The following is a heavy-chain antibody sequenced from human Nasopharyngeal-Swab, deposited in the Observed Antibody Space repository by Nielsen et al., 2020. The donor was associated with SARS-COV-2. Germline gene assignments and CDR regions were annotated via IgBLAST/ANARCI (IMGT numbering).Heavy chain of an antibody. Sequence: GKGLEWIGYIYDSGNTNYNPILKSRVTISVDTSNNQLSLTLNSVTAADTAVYYCARVRGITMIQGAYYFDNWGQGTLVPSPQ. J-gene: IGHJ4*02. CDR3: ARVRGITMIQGAYYFDN. CDR2: IYDSGNT. D-gene: IGHD3-10*01. V-gene: IGHV4-59*01.